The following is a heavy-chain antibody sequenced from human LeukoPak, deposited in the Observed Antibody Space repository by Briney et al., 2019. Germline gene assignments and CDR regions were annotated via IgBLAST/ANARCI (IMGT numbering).Heavy chain of an antibody. Sequence: GGSLRLSCAASGFTFSSYSMNWVRQAPGKGLEWVSYISSSSTIYYADSVKGRFIISRDNAKNSLYLQMNSLRAEDTAVYYCARGAGFRFPPFDYWGQGTLVTVSS. V-gene: IGHV3-48*01. J-gene: IGHJ4*02. CDR2: ISSSSTI. CDR1: GFTFSSYS. D-gene: IGHD3-16*01. CDR3: ARGAGFRFPPFDY.